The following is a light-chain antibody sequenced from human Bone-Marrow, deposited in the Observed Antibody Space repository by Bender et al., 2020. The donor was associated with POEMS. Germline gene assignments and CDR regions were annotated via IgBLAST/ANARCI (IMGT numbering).Light chain of an antibody. Sequence: SSELTQDPAVSVALGPTVRITCQGDRLQRYYASWYQQKPGPAPVLVLYGENSRPSGIPDRFSGSYSGNTASLTITGAQAEDEADYFCNSRDSAPHHFYVFGTGTKVTVL. J-gene: IGLJ1*01. CDR1: RLQRYY. CDR2: GEN. V-gene: IGLV3-19*01. CDR3: NSRDSAPHHFYV.